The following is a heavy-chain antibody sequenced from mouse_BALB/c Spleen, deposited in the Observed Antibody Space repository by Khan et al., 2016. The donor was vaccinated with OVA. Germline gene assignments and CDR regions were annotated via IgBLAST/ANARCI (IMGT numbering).Heavy chain of an antibody. V-gene: IGHV2-2*02. Sequence: QVRLQQSGPGLVQPSQSLSITCTVSGFSLTNFGVHWVRQSPGKGLEWLGVIWSGGSTDYNAAFKSRLSISKDNSKSQVFFKMNSLQDNDTATYYCAGREYLRTWFTYWGQGTLVTVSA. CDR1: GFSLTNFG. J-gene: IGHJ3*01. CDR3: AGREYLRTWFTY. CDR2: IWSGGST.